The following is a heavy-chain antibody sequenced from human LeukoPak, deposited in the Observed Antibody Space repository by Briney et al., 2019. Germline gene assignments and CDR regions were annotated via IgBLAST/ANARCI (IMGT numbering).Heavy chain of an antibody. CDR1: GDSIRSVDYY. Sequence: SETLSLTCTVSGDSIRSVDYYWSWIRQPPGKGLEWIGSIYYSGSTYYNPSLKSRVTISVDTSKNQFSLKLSSVTAADTAVYYCARRPLYCSSTSCYPHAFDIWGQGTMVTVSS. J-gene: IGHJ3*02. CDR2: IYYSGST. D-gene: IGHD2-2*01. CDR3: ARRPLYCSSTSCYPHAFDI. V-gene: IGHV4-39*01.